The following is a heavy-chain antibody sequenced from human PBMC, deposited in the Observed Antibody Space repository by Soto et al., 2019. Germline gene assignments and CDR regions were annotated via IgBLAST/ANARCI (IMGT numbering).Heavy chain of an antibody. D-gene: IGHD2-2*01. Sequence: GGSLRLSCAASGFTFSSYSMNWVRQAPGKGLEWVSSISSSSYIYYADSVKVRFTISRDNAKNSLYLQMNSLRAEDTAVYYCARSDGGYCSSTSCYFSYYYYGMDVWGQGTTVTVSS. J-gene: IGHJ6*02. CDR1: GFTFSSYS. CDR2: ISSSSYI. CDR3: ARSDGGYCSSTSCYFSYYYYGMDV. V-gene: IGHV3-21*01.